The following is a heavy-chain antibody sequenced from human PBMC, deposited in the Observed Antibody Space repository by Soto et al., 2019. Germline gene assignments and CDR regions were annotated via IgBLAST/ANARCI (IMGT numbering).Heavy chain of an antibody. V-gene: IGHV4-4*02. CDR2: IYHSGSP. D-gene: IGHD2-15*01. CDR1: GGSISSSNW. CDR3: ARTVVAATDWFDP. J-gene: IGHJ5*02. Sequence: QVQLQESGPGLVKPSGTLSLTCAVSGGSISSSNWWSWVRQPPGKGLEWIGEIYHSGSPNYNPSLKSRVTISVDKSKHQFSLKLRSVTAADTAVYYCARTVVAATDWFDPWGQGTLVTVSS.